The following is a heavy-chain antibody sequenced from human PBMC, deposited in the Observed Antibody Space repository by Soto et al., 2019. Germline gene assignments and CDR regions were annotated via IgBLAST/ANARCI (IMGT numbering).Heavy chain of an antibody. Sequence: ASVKVSCKTSGYTFTSYAMHWVRQAPGQRLEWMGWINAGNGNTKYSQKFQGRVTITRDTSASTAYMELSSLRSEDTAVYYCARGPGGPDGPGDYWGQGTLVTVSS. CDR2: INAGNGNT. CDR3: ARGPGGPDGPGDY. D-gene: IGHD2-15*01. V-gene: IGHV1-3*01. CDR1: GYTFTSYA. J-gene: IGHJ4*02.